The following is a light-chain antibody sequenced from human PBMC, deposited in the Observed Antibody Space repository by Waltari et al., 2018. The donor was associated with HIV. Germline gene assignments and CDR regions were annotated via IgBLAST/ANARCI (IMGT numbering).Light chain of an antibody. CDR2: GVS. V-gene: IGKV3-20*01. CDR1: QSVTSNY. CDR3: QQYSSSPPT. J-gene: IGKJ3*01. Sequence: GEAVALSCRASQSVTSNYLAWYQQRPGQAPRLLIYGVSSRATDVPDRFSGTGSGTDFSLTITRLEPEDFAVYFCQQYSSSPPTFGPGTKVEIK.